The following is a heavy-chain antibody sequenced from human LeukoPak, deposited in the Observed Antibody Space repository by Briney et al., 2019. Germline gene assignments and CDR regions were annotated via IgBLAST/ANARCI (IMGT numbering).Heavy chain of an antibody. V-gene: IGHV4-59*08. CDR2: IYYSGST. J-gene: IGHJ4*02. CDR3: ARKYYDILTGYYYFDY. D-gene: IGHD3-9*01. CDR1: GGSISSYY. Sequence: SETLSLTCTVSGGSISSYYWSWIRQPPGKGLEWIGYIYYSGSTNYNPSLKSRVTISVDTSKNQFSLELSSVTAADTAVYYCARKYYDILTGYYYFDYWGQGTLVTVSS.